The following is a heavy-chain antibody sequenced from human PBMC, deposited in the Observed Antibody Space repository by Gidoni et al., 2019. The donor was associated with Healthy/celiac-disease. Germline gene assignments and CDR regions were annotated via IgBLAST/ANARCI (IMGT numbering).Heavy chain of an antibody. CDR3: AKDPPNFLTTAQNWYFDL. J-gene: IGHJ2*01. V-gene: IGHV3-23*01. D-gene: IGHD4-17*01. CDR1: GFTFSSYA. Sequence: EVQLLESGGGLVQPGGSLRLSCAASGFTFSSYAMSWVRQAPGKGLEWVSAISGSGGSTYYADSVKGRFTISRDNSKNTLYLQMNSLRAEDTAVYYCAKDPPNFLTTAQNWYFDLWGRGTLVTVSS. CDR2: ISGSGGST.